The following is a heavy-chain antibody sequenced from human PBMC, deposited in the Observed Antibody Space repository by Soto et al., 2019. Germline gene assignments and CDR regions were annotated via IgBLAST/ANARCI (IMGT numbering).Heavy chain of an antibody. CDR2: INPNSGGT. V-gene: IGHV1-2*02. CDR1: GYTFTGYY. Sequence: ASVKVSCKASGYTFTGYYMHWVRQAPGQGLEWMGWINPNSGGTNYAQKFQGRVTMTRDTSISTAYMELSRLRSDDTAVYYCARDTAMVKGLFDYWGQGTLVTVSS. CDR3: ARDTAMVKGLFDY. D-gene: IGHD5-18*01. J-gene: IGHJ4*02.